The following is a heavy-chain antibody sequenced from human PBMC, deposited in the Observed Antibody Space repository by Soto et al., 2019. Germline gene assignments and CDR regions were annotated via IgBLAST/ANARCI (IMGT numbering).Heavy chain of an antibody. J-gene: IGHJ2*01. CDR3: ARDFRFAGAMGWYFDL. Sequence: QVQLVQSGAEVKKPGSSVKVSCKASGGTFSSYAISWVRQAPGQGLEWMGGIIPIFGTANYAQKFQGRVTITADESTSTAYMELSSMRSEDTAVYYCARDFRFAGAMGWYFDLWGRGTLVTVSS. CDR1: GGTFSSYA. V-gene: IGHV1-69*12. D-gene: IGHD3-3*01. CDR2: IIPIFGTA.